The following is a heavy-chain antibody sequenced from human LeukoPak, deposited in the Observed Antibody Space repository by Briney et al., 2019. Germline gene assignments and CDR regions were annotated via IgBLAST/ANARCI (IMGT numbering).Heavy chain of an antibody. V-gene: IGHV3-23*01. CDR3: AKDYIVATDWYFDL. D-gene: IGHD5-12*01. J-gene: IGHJ2*01. CDR2: MSGSGGST. Sequence: GSLRLSCAASGFTFNNYGMTWVRQAPGRGLEWVSTMSGSGGSTYYADSVKGRFTISRDNSKDTLYLQMSSLRAEDTAVYYCAKDYIVATDWYFDLWGRGTLVTVSS. CDR1: GFTFNNYG.